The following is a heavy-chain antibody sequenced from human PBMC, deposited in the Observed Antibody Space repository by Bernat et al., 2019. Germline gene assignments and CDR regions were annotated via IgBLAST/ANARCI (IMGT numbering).Heavy chain of an antibody. J-gene: IGHJ4*02. Sequence: EVQLVESGGDLVQPGGSLRLSCASSGFAFHTYWMSWVRKGPGKGLEWVANIKYDGSQKYYVDSVKGRSTISRDNTDNTLLQQMSSLRADDAAVYYCARTYCNGAACPLLFDSWGQGILVSVSS. V-gene: IGHV3-7*03. CDR1: GFAFHTYW. CDR3: ARTYCNGAACPLLFDS. D-gene: IGHD2-15*01. CDR2: IKYDGSQK.